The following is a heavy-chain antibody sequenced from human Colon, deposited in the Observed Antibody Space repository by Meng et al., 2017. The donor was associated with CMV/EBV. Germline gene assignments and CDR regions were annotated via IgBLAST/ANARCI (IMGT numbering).Heavy chain of an antibody. V-gene: IGHV3-7*01. CDR2: IKQDGSEK. Sequence: GGSLRLSCAASGFTFSNYWMHWVRQAPGKGLEWVASIKQDGSEKYYVDSVKGRFTISKDNAKSSVYLQMNSLRADDTAVYYCARDLQLSTWGQGTLVTVSS. D-gene: IGHD5-18*01. CDR3: ARDLQLST. J-gene: IGHJ5*02. CDR1: GFTFSNYW.